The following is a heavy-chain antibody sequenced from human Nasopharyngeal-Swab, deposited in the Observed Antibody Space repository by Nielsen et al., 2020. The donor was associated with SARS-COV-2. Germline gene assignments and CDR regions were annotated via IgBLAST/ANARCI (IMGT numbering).Heavy chain of an antibody. D-gene: IGHD6-19*01. CDR2: ISSSGSTI. CDR1: GLTFSDYY. CDR3: ARDKFWGQWYYYGMDV. J-gene: IGHJ6*02. V-gene: IGHV3-11*01. Sequence: GGSLRPSCAASGLTFSDYYMSWIRQAPGKGLEWVSYISSSGSTIHYADSVKGRFTISRDNAKNSLYLQMNSLRAEDTAVYYCARDKFWGQWYYYGMDVWGQGTTVTVSS.